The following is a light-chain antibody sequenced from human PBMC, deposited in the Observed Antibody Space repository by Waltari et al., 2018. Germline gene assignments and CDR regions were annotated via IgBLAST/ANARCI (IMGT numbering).Light chain of an antibody. CDR1: RFNIRSNA. CDR3: AAWDDSLNGHWV. CDR2: SND. Sequence: QSVLTPPPSASGTPGQRVTISCSGSRFNIRSNAVTWYQQLPGTAPKLLIYSNDQRPSGVPDRFSGSKSGTSASLAISGLQSEDEADYYCAAWDDSLNGHWVFGGGTKLTVL. J-gene: IGLJ3*02. V-gene: IGLV1-44*01.